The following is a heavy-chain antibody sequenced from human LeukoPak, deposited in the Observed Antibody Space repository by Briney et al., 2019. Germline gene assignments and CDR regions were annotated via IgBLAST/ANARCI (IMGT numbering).Heavy chain of an antibody. J-gene: IGHJ3*02. CDR3: ARVPYPPSTVAAAGIGDAFDI. CDR2: IYTSGST. CDR1: GGSISSSSYY. V-gene: IGHV4-61*02. D-gene: IGHD6-13*01. Sequence: SETLSLTCTVSGGSISSSSYYWSWIRQPAGKGLEWIGRIYTSGSTNYNPSLKSRVTMSVDTSKNQFSLKLSSVTAADTAVYYCARVPYPPSTVAAAGIGDAFDIWGQGTMVTVSS.